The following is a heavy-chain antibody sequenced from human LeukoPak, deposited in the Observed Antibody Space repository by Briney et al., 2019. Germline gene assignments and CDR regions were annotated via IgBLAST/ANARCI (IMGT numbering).Heavy chain of an antibody. V-gene: IGHV1-46*01. CDR2: INPSGGST. CDR1: GYTFTSYY. J-gene: IGHJ5*02. D-gene: IGHD2-15*01. Sequence: GASVKVSCKASGYTFTSYYMHWVRQAPGQGLEWMGIINPSGGSTSYAQKFQGRVTMTRDMSTSTVYMELSSLRPEDTAAYYCARDIRSAKLGYCSGGSCSRPKNWFDPWGQGTLVTVSS. CDR3: ARDIRSAKLGYCSGGSCSRPKNWFDP.